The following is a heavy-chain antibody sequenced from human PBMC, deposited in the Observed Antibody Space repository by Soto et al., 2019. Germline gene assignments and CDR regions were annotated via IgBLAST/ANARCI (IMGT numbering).Heavy chain of an antibody. Sequence: QVQLQESDPGLVKPSQTLSLTCTVSGGSISSGGYYWSWIRQHPGKGLEWIGYIYYSGSTHYNPSLKSRVNISVDTSKNQFSLKLSSVTAADTAVYYCARGLYNWNYFDYWGQGTLVTVSS. CDR1: GGSISSGGYY. J-gene: IGHJ4*02. CDR2: IYYSGST. V-gene: IGHV4-31*03. CDR3: ARGLYNWNYFDY. D-gene: IGHD1-20*01.